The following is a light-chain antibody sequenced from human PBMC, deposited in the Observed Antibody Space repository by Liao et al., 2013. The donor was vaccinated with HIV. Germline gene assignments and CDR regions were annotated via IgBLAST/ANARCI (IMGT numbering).Light chain of an antibody. CDR1: IGSKS. J-gene: IGLJ2*01. V-gene: IGLV3-25*03. CDR3: QSADSSGTPLV. CDR2: NDS. Sequence: SYELTQTPSVSVAPGKTATVTCGGSNIGSKSVHWYQQKSGQAPVLVIFNDSERPSGIPERFSGSSSGTTVTLTIRGVQAEDEGDYYCQSADSSGTPLVFGGGTKLTVL.